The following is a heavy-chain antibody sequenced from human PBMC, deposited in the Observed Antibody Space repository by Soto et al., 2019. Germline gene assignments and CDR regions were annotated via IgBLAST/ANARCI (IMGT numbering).Heavy chain of an antibody. CDR3: AKGRRPFCSGGTCYWTDDY. CDR2: ISVSGDGA. J-gene: IGHJ4*02. V-gene: IGHV3-23*01. Sequence: EVQLLESGGGVVQPGGSLRLACEASGITFSTYPMSWVRQAPGKGLEWVSAISVSGDGAYYADSVKGRFTISRDNSKNTLYLQMNALRADDTAFYYCAKGRRPFCSGGTCYWTDDYWGQGTLVTVSS. D-gene: IGHD2-15*01. CDR1: GITFSTYP.